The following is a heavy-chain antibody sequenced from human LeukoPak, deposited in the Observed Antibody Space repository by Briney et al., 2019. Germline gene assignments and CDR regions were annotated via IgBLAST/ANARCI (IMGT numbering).Heavy chain of an antibody. Sequence: SETLSLTCTVSGGSISSYYWSWIRQPPGKGLEWIGYIYYSGSTNYNPSLKSRVTISVDTSKNQFSLKLSSVTAADTAVYYCARVRTYDFWSGYPQRPKNYYGMDVWGQGTTVTVSS. CDR2: IYYSGST. J-gene: IGHJ6*02. CDR3: ARVRTYDFWSGYPQRPKNYYGMDV. CDR1: GGSISSYY. V-gene: IGHV4-59*01. D-gene: IGHD3-3*01.